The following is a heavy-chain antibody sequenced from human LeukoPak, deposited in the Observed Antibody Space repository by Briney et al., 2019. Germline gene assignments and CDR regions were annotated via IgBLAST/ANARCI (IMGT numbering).Heavy chain of an antibody. CDR1: GFTFSDYY. CDR2: ISSSGTTI. CDR3: ARGNNSREGYYYGLDV. J-gene: IGHJ6*02. D-gene: IGHD2/OR15-2a*01. Sequence: GRSLRPSCAASGFTFSDYYLYWVRQAPGKGLEWLSYISSSGTTISYTDSVKGRFTISRDNPKNSLYLQLNSLRAEDTAVYYCARGNNSREGYYYGLDVWGQGTTVSVSS. V-gene: IGHV3-11*01.